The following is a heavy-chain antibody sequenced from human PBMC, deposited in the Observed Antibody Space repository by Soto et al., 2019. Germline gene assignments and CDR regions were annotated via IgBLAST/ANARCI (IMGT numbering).Heavy chain of an antibody. Sequence: PGGSLRLSCAASGFSFCSYAMHWARQAPGKGLEWVAVISYDGSNKYYADSVKGRFTISRDNSKNTLYLQMNSLRAEDTAVYYCARDSNIVATNVFLSYYYYYGMDVWGQGTTVTVSS. CDR1: GFSFCSYA. J-gene: IGHJ6*02. CDR2: ISYDGSNK. CDR3: ARDSNIVATNVFLSYYYYYGMDV. D-gene: IGHD5-12*01. V-gene: IGHV3-30-3*01.